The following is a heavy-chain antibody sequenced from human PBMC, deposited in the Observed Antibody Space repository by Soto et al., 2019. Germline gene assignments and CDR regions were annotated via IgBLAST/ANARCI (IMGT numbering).Heavy chain of an antibody. CDR3: ARLYGSVTTYDY. D-gene: IGHD6-19*01. Sequence: EVQLVESGGGLVQPGGSLRLSCAASGFTFSDYWMSWVRQAPGKGLEWVASINQDGSTRLYVDSMRGRFTVSRDNTKKSLYLQMNSLRVEDTAVYFCARLYGSVTTYDYWGQGTLATVSS. CDR2: INQDGSTR. CDR1: GFTFSDYW. J-gene: IGHJ4*02. V-gene: IGHV3-7*01.